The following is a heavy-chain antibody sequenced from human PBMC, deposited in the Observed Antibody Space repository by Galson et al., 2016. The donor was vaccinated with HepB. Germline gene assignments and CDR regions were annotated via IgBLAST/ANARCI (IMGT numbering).Heavy chain of an antibody. Sequence: SLRLSCAASGFTFGRYSIHWVRQAPGKGLEWVAVISANGQIHIFPDSVKGRFTISRDNSKSTLYLQMNSLTTEDTAVYHCAKEFDWNHWYFDLWGRGTLVTVSS. CDR3: AKEFDWNHWYFDL. CDR1: GFTFGRYS. V-gene: IGHV3-30*18. CDR2: ISANGQIH. J-gene: IGHJ2*01. D-gene: IGHD3-9*01.